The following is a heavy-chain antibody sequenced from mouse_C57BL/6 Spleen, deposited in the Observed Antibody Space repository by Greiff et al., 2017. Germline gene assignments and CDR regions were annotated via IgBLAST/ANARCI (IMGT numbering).Heavy chain of an antibody. D-gene: IGHD4-1*01. CDR3: ARGLTGHWYFDV. J-gene: IGHJ1*03. Sequence: QVQLQQSGAELARPGASVKLSCKASGYTFTSSGISWVKQRTGQGLEWIGEIYPRSGNTYYNEKFKGKATLTADKSSSTAYMELRSLTSEDSAVYFDARGLTGHWYFDVWGTGTTVTVSS. CDR1: GYTFTSSG. V-gene: IGHV1-81*01. CDR2: IYPRSGNT.